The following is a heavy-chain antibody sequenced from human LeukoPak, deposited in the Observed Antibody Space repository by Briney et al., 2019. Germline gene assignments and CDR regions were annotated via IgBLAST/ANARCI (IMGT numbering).Heavy chain of an antibody. V-gene: IGHV3-33*01. J-gene: IGHJ3*02. Sequence: PGRSLRLSCAASGFTFSSYGMHWVRQAPGKGLEWVAVIWYDGSNKYYADSVKGRFTISRDNSKNTLYLQMNSLRAEDTAVYYCARDGSGSYCNVLRAFDIWGQGTMVTVSS. CDR1: GFTFSSYG. CDR2: IWYDGSNK. CDR3: ARDGSGSYCNVLRAFDI. D-gene: IGHD3-10*01.